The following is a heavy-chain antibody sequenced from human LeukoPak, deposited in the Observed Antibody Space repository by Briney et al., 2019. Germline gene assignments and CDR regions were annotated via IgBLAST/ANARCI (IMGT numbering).Heavy chain of an antibody. CDR3: ARRGPYYGSGSYYDY. Sequence: GESLKISCKGSGYSFSNYWIGWVRQMPGKGLEWMGIIYPGEYDIRYSPSFQGQVTISADKSISTAYLQWSSLKASDTAMYYCARRGPYYGSGSYYDYWGQGTLVTVSS. J-gene: IGHJ4*02. CDR1: GYSFSNYW. CDR2: IYPGEYDI. V-gene: IGHV5-51*01. D-gene: IGHD3-10*01.